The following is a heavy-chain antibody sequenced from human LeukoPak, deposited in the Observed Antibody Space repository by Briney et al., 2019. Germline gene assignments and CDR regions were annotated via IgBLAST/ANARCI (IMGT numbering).Heavy chain of an antibody. CDR3: AKSLDGEDCSSTSCYTTYYYYYMDV. CDR1: GFTFSSYA. V-gene: IGHV3-23*01. Sequence: PGGSLRLSCAASGFTFSSYAMSWVRQAPGKGLEWVSAISGSGGSTYYADSVKGRFTISRDNSKNTLYLQMNSLRAEDTAVYYCAKSLDGEDCSSTSCYTTYYYYYMDVWGKGTTVTVSS. J-gene: IGHJ6*03. CDR2: ISGSGGST. D-gene: IGHD2-2*02.